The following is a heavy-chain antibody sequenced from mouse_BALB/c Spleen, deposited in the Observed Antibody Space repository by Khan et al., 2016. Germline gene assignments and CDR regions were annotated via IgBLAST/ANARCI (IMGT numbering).Heavy chain of an antibody. CDR2: ILPGSGYS. Sequence: QVRLQQSGAELMKPGASVKISCKATGYTFSNYGIEWVKQRPGHGLEWIGDILPGSGYSNSNENFKGKATFTADASSNTASMQLISLTSEDSAVYCGGGGGYSMDYWGQGTSVTVSS. J-gene: IGHJ4*01. CDR1: GYTFSNYG. V-gene: IGHV1-9*01. CDR3: GGGGYSMDY.